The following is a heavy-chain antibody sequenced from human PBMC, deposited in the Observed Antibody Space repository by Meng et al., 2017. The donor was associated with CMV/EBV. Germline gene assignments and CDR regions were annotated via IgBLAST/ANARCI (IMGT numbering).Heavy chain of an antibody. V-gene: IGHV1-18*01. Sequence: ASVKVSCKAPGNTFTNNGISWVRQAPGQRLEWMGWISADNQNTNLVQRFQGRVTISVDTSKNQFSLKLSSVTAADTAVYYCAREEYSSSSLDYWGQGTLVTVSS. D-gene: IGHD6-6*01. CDR2: ISADNQNT. J-gene: IGHJ4*02. CDR3: AREEYSSSSLDY. CDR1: GNTFTNNG.